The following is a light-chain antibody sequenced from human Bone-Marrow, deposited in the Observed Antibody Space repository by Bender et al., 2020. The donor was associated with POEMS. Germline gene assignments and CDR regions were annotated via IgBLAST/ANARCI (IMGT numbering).Light chain of an antibody. Sequence: QSALTQPPSASGSPGQSVTISCTGTSSDVGGFTYVSWYQQHPGKAPKLMIYDVTKRPSGVPDRFSGSKSGDTASLTVSGLQAEDEADYYCQAYDGSLSGWVFGGGTKLTVL. V-gene: IGLV2-8*01. CDR2: DVT. CDR3: QAYDGSLSGWV. CDR1: SSDVGGFTY. J-gene: IGLJ3*02.